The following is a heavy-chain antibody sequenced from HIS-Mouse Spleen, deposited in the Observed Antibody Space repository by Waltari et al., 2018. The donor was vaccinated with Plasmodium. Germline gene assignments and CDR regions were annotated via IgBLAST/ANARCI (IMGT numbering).Heavy chain of an antibody. CDR3: ARVNSGSYYWFDP. V-gene: IGHV3-48*01. D-gene: IGHD1-26*01. CDR2: ISSSSSTI. J-gene: IGHJ5*02. CDR1: GFTFSSYS. Sequence: EVQLVESGGGLVQPGGSLRLSCAASGFTFSSYSMNWVRQAQGMGLGGVSYISSSSSTIYDADAVKGRLTISRDNAKNSLYLQMNSLRAEDTAVYYCARVNSGSYYWFDPWGQGTLVTVSS.